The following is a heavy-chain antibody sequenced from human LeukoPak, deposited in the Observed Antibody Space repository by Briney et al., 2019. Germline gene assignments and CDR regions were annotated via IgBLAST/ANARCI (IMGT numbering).Heavy chain of an antibody. CDR1: GFTFSSYG. V-gene: IGHV3-30*18. J-gene: IGHJ4*02. D-gene: IGHD3-22*01. CDR3: AKGRYHDSRGYYSRDYFDY. Sequence: PGGSLRLSCAASGFTFSSYGMHWVRQAPGKGLEWVAVISYDGSNKGYADSVKGRFTLSRDNSKNTLYLHMNSLSAEDTAVYYCAKGRYHDSRGYYSRDYFDYWGQGTLVTVSS. CDR2: ISYDGSNK.